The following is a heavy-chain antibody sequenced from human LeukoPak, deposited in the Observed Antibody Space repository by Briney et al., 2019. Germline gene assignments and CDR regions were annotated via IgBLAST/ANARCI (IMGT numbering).Heavy chain of an antibody. CDR2: IRYDGSNK. Sequence: GGSLRLSCAASGFTFSSYAMHWVRQAPGKGLEWVAFIRYDGSNKYYADSVKGRFTISRDNSKNTLYLQMNSLRAEDTAVYYCAKRASNNVHYNWFDPWGQGTLVTVSS. V-gene: IGHV3-30*02. CDR1: GFTFSSYA. CDR3: AKRASNNVHYNWFDP. D-gene: IGHD1/OR15-1a*01. J-gene: IGHJ5*02.